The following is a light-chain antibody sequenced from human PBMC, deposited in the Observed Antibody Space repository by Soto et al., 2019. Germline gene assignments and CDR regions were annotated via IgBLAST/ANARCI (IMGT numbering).Light chain of an antibody. CDR3: QQYKNWPPVT. CDR2: GAS. V-gene: IGKV3-15*01. CDR1: QSVNTN. Sequence: ETVMTQSPATLSVSLGERVTISCRASQSVNTNLAWYKQKPGQAPRLLIYGASIRATGVPARFSGSRSGTDFTLTISSLQPEDFAVYFCQQYKNWPPVTFGGGTKVDIK. J-gene: IGKJ4*01.